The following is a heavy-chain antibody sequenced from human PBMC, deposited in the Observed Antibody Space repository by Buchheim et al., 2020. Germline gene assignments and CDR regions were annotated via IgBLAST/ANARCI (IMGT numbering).Heavy chain of an antibody. Sequence: QVQLVESGGGLVKPGGSLRLSCAASGFTFSVYYISWIRQAPGKGLEWISHISDSGSTIYYADFVKGRVTISRDNAKNSLYLQMNNLGAENAAVYYCTREWGGYGGKGNWFGPWGQGTL. CDR1: GFTFSVYY. V-gene: IGHV3-11*01. CDR2: ISDSGSTI. CDR3: TREWGGYGGKGNWFGP. D-gene: IGHD4-23*01. J-gene: IGHJ5*02.